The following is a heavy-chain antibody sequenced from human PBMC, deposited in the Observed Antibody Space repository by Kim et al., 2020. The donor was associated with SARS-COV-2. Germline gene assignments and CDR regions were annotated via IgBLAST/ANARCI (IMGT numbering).Heavy chain of an antibody. J-gene: IGHJ4*02. V-gene: IGHV5-51*01. CDR2: IYPDDSYT. CDR1: GYRFTNYW. Sequence: GESLKISCKASGYRFTNYWIGWVRQMPGKGLEWMGIIYPDDSYTRYSPSFQGQVTISADKSITTAYLQWSSLKASDTAMFYCARCDNSSWTLDFWGQGTLVTVSS. D-gene: IGHD1-1*01. CDR3: ARCDNSSWTLDF.